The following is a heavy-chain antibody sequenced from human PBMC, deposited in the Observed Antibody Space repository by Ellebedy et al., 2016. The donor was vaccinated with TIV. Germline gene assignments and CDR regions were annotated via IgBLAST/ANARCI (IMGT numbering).Heavy chain of an antibody. CDR3: ARTAGGGWFDP. CDR1: GFTFSSYS. D-gene: IGHD3-16*01. V-gene: IGHV3-48*01. J-gene: IGHJ5*02. Sequence: GESLKISCAASGFTFSSYSMNWVRQAPGKGLEWVSYISSSSSTIYYADSVKGRFTISRDNAKNSLYLQMNSLRAEDTAVYYCARTAGGGWFDPWGQGTLVTVSS. CDR2: ISSSSSTI.